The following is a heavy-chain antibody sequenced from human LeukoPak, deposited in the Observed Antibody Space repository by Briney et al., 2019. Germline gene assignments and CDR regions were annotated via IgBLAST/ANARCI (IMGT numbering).Heavy chain of an antibody. CDR1: GFSFRTYA. CDR3: VKGRWGPNY. Sequence: GGSLRLSCSASGFSFRTYAMHWVRQAPGKGLEFVSAISSDGGNTNYADSVKDRFTISRDNSKNTVYLQMSSLRTEDTAVYYCVKGRWGPNYWGQGTLVTVSS. D-gene: IGHD7-27*01. CDR2: ISSDGGNT. V-gene: IGHV3-64D*06. J-gene: IGHJ4*02.